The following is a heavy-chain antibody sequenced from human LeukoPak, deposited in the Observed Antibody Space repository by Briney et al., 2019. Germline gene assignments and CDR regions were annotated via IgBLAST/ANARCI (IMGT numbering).Heavy chain of an antibody. CDR3: ARGFEDTYFDY. Sequence: GGSLRPSCAASGFTFSSYGMHWVRQAPGKGLEWVAVIWYDGSNKYYADSVKGRFTISRDNSKNTLYLQMNSLRAEDTAVYYCARGFEDTYFDYWGQGTLVTVSS. V-gene: IGHV3-33*01. J-gene: IGHJ4*02. CDR2: IWYDGSNK. CDR1: GFTFSSYG. D-gene: IGHD3-9*01.